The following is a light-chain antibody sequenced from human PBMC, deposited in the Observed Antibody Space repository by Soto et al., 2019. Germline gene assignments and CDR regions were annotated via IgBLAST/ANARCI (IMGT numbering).Light chain of an antibody. CDR1: SGDVGTYNL. Sequence: QLVLTQPASVSGSPGQSITISCTGTSGDVGTYNLVSWYQQHPGRAPKLIIFEVNKRPSGVSNRLSGSKSGNTASLAISGLQADDEADYHCCSYAGRSNVVCGGGTKVTVL. V-gene: IGLV2-23*02. CDR2: EVN. J-gene: IGLJ2*01. CDR3: CSYAGRSNVV.